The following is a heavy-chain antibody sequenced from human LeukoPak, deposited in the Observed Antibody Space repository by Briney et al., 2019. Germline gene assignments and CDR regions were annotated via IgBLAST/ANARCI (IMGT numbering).Heavy chain of an antibody. Sequence: ASVKVSFKASGYTFTGYYMHWVRQAPGQGLEWMGWINPNSGGTNYAQKFQGRVTMTRDTSSSTAYMELSRLRSDDTAVYYCARGPDYGDYIGYWGQGTLVTVSS. CDR3: ARGPDYGDYIGY. CDR2: INPNSGGT. J-gene: IGHJ4*02. CDR1: GYTFTGYY. V-gene: IGHV1-2*02. D-gene: IGHD4-17*01.